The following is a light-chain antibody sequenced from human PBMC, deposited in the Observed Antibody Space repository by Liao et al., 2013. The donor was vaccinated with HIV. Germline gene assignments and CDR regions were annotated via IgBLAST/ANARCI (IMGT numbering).Light chain of an antibody. CDR2: QDS. CDR3: QAWDEQHCPLLV. V-gene: IGLV3-1*01. J-gene: IGLJ1*01. Sequence: SYELTQPPSVSVSPGQTASITCSGDKLGDKYACWYQQRPGQSPVLVIYQDSKRPSGIPERFSGSNSGNTATLTISGTQAMDEADYYCQAWDEQHCPLLVFGTGTERSPS. CDR1: KLGDKY.